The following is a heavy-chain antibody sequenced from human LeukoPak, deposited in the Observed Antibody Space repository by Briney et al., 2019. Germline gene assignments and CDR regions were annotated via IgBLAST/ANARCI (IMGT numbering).Heavy chain of an antibody. V-gene: IGHV3-11*01. J-gene: IGHJ6*02. Sequence: GGSLRLSCAGSGFTFSDYYMNWIRQAPGKGLEWVSYISNSGNTIYYADSVKGRFTISRDNAKNSLYLQMNGLRAEDTAVYYCARDGGIAYGDIYYYSYGLDVWGQGTTVTVSS. CDR2: ISNSGNTI. D-gene: IGHD4-17*01. CDR3: ARDGGIAYGDIYYYSYGLDV. CDR1: GFTFSDYY.